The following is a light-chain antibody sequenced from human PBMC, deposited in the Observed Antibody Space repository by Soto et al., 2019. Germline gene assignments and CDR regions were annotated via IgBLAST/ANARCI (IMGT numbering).Light chain of an antibody. CDR3: AAWDDSLNAVV. J-gene: IGLJ2*01. CDR2: SNN. CDR1: SSNIASNT. V-gene: IGLV1-44*01. Sequence: QSVLTQPPSASGTPGQRVTISCSGSSSNIASNTVNWYQQLPGTAPKLLIYSNNLRPSGVPDRFSGSRSGTSASLAISGIQSEDEADYYCAAWDDSLNAVVFGGGTKLTVL.